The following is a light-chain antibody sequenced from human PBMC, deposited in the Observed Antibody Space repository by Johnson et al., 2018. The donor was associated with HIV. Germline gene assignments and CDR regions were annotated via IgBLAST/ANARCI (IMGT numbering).Light chain of an antibody. V-gene: IGLV1-51*01. CDR1: SSNIGNNY. Sequence: QSVLTQPPSVSAAPGQKVTISCSGNSSNIGNNYVSWYQQLPGTAPKLLIYDSYSLPSGIPDRFSGSKSGTSATLSITGPQTGDEAAYHCGTWDSSLSAAFGTGTKVTVL. CDR3: GTWDSSLSAA. CDR2: DSY. J-gene: IGLJ1*01.